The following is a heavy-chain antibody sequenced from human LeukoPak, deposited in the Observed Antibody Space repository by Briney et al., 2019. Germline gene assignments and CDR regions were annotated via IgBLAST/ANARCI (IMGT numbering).Heavy chain of an antibody. V-gene: IGHV3-48*04. CDR3: ASQPDI. CDR2: ISSSSSTI. J-gene: IGHJ3*02. CDR1: GFTFNSYS. Sequence: GGSLRLSCAASGFTFNSYSMNWVRQAPGEGLEWVSYISSSSSTIYYADSVKGRFTISRDNAKNSLYLQMNSLRAEDTAVYYCASQPDIWGQGTMVTVSS.